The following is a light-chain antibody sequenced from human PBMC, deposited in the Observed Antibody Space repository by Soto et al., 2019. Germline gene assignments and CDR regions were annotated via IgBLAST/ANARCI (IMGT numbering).Light chain of an antibody. CDR3: QQYNSPT. V-gene: IGKV1-5*01. CDR1: QSISNW. Sequence: DIQMTQSPSTLSTSVGDIVTITCRASQSISNWLAWYQQKPGKAPKLLIYDASSLESGVPSRFSGSGSGTEFTLTISSLQPDDFATYYCQQYNSPTFGQGTKVDIK. CDR2: DAS. J-gene: IGKJ1*01.